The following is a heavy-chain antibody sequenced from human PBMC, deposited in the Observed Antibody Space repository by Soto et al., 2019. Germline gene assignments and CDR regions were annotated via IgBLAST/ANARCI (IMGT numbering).Heavy chain of an antibody. CDR3: ARAVLRFLEWLSQRNYYYYYGMDV. D-gene: IGHD3-3*01. CDR1: GGTFSSYA. V-gene: IGHV1-69*06. Sequence: SVKVSCKASGGTFSSYAISWVRQAPGQGLEWMGGIVPIFGTANYAQKFQGRVTITADKSTSTAYMELSSLRSEDTAVYYCARAVLRFLEWLSQRNYYYYYGMDVWGQGTTVTVSS. J-gene: IGHJ6*02. CDR2: IVPIFGTA.